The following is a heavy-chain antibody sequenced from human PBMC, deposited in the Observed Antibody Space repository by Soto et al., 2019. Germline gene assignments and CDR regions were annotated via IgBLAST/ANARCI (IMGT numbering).Heavy chain of an antibody. J-gene: IGHJ5*02. V-gene: IGHV3-21*01. Sequence: EVQLVESGGGLVKPGGSLRLSCAASGFTFSSYSMNWVRQAPGKGLEWVSSISSSSSYIYYADSVKGRFTISRNNAKNSLYLQMNSLRAEDTAVYYCARSDQLIFVPWGQGTLVTVSS. CDR2: ISSSSSYI. D-gene: IGHD2-2*01. CDR1: GFTFSSYS. CDR3: ARSDQLIFVP.